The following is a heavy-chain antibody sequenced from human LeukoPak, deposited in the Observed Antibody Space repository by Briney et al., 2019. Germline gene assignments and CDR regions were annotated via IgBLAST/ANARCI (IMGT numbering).Heavy chain of an antibody. CDR2: IYYSGST. J-gene: IGHJ6*02. D-gene: IGHD3-10*01. Sequence: SETLSLTCTVSGGSISSYYWSWIRQPPGKGLEWIGYIYYSGSTNYNPSLKSRVTISVDTSKNQFSLKLSSVTAADTAVYYCARQGSGTGYYYYYYGMDVWGQGTTVTVSS. CDR3: ARQGSGTGYYYYYYGMDV. V-gene: IGHV4-59*01. CDR1: GGSISSYY.